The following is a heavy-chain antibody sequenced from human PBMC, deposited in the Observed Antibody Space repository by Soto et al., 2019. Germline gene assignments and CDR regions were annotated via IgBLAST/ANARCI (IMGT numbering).Heavy chain of an antibody. CDR1: GGSFSGYY. CDR2: INHSGST. J-gene: IGHJ4*02. V-gene: IGHV4-34*01. Sequence: QVQLQQWGAGLLKPSETLSLTCAVYGGSFSGYYWSWIRQPPGKGLEWIGEINHSGSTNYNPSLKSRVTISVDTSKNQFSLKLSSVTAADTAVYYCARGGTYYDILTGYYRGGAFFDYWGQGTLVTVSS. CDR3: ARGGTYYDILTGYYRGGAFFDY. D-gene: IGHD3-9*01.